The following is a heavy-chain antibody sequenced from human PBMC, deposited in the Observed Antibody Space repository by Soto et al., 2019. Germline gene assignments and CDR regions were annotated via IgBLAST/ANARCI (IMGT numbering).Heavy chain of an antibody. J-gene: IGHJ5*02. D-gene: IGHD3-16*01. V-gene: IGHV4-34*01. CDR1: GGFLSESY. CDR3: VRIRYQLPSSVLWLDP. Sequence: SETLSLTCAVYGGFLSESYWTWIRQPPGKGLEWIGEINHVGGTNYNLSLKSRVTMSVDTSQNQFSLRLISVTAADTAMYFCVRIRYQLPSSVLWLDPWGQGTPVTVSS. CDR2: INHVGGT.